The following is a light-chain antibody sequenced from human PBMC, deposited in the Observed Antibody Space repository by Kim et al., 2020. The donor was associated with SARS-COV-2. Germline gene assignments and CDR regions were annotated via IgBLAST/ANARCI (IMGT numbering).Light chain of an antibody. Sequence: SYELTQQPSVSVSPGQTASITCSGDKLGDKYASWYQQKPGQSPVVVIFRDNRRPSGIPGRFSGSNSGNTATLTISGTQAMDEDDYYCQAWDSSIYVFGTGTKVAVL. CDR3: QAWDSSIYV. CDR1: KLGDKY. V-gene: IGLV3-1*01. CDR2: RDN. J-gene: IGLJ1*01.